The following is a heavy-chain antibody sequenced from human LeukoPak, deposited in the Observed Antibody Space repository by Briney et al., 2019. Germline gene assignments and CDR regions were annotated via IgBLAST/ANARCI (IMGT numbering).Heavy chain of an antibody. CDR2: IRYDGGNK. J-gene: IGHJ4*02. Sequence: GGSLRLSCAASGFTFSSYDMHWVRQAPGKGLEWVTFIRYDGGNKYYADSVKGRFTISRDNSKNTLYLQMNSLRAEDTALYYCAKDIRSRRWLQSVFDYWGQGTLVTVSS. V-gene: IGHV3-30*02. D-gene: IGHD5-24*01. CDR3: AKDIRSRRWLQSVFDY. CDR1: GFTFSSYD.